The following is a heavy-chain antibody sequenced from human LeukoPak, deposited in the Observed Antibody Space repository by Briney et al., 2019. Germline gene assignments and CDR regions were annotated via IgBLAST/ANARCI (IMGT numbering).Heavy chain of an antibody. V-gene: IGHV1-18*01. CDR3: AREDCSGGSCYSLTLTPVFHVFDI. D-gene: IGHD2-15*01. CDR1: GYAFTSYG. CDR2: ISAYNGNT. J-gene: IGHJ3*02. Sequence: ASVKVSCKASGYAFTSYGISWVRQAPGQGLEWMGWISAYNGNTNYAPKLQGRVTMTTDTSTSTAYMELRSLRSDDTAVYYCAREDCSGGSCYSLTLTPVFHVFDIWGQGTMVTVSS.